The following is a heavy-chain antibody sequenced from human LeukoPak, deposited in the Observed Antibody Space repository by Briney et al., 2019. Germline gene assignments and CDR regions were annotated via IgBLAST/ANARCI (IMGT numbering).Heavy chain of an antibody. CDR1: GFIVSGDF. V-gene: IGHV3-53*01. CDR2: IYSGGST. D-gene: IGHD1-26*01. J-gene: IGHJ4*02. Sequence: GGSLRLSCAASGFIVSGDFMSWVRQAPGKGLEWVSVIYSGGSTYYADSVKGRFTISRDNSKNTLDLRMTGLRAEDTAVYYCARERGRGRDSPWFDYWGQGTLVTVSS. CDR3: ARERGRGRDSPWFDY.